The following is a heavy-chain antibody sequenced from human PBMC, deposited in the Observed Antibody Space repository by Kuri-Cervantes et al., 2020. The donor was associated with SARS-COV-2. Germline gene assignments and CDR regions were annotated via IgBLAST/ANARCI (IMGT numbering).Heavy chain of an antibody. Sequence: GGSLRLSCAASGFDFSRTDMHWVRQAPGKGLEWVAVISHDGKSKKCIASGKGRFTISRDNSRNTLYLHMKSLRSEDTAMYYCAKDRVGVQDFWGQGTLVTVSS. V-gene: IGHV3-30*18. CDR1: GFDFSRTD. D-gene: IGHD2-21*01. CDR3: AKDRVGVQDF. CDR2: ISHDGKSK. J-gene: IGHJ4*02.